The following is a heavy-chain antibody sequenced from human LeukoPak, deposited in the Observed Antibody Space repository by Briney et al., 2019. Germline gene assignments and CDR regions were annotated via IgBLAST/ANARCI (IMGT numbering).Heavy chain of an antibody. CDR1: GGSFSGYY. D-gene: IGHD5-24*01. V-gene: IGHV4-34*01. CDR3: EVEGPIVY. Sequence: SETLSLTCAVYGGSFSGYYWSWIRQPPGKGLEWIGEINHSGSTNYNPSLKSRVTMSVDTSKNQFSLKLSSVTAADTAVYYCEVEGPIVYWGQGTLVTVSS. CDR2: INHSGST. J-gene: IGHJ4*02.